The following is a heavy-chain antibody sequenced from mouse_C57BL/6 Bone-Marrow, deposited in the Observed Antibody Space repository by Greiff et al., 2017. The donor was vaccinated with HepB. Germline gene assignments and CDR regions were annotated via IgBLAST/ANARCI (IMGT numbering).Heavy chain of an antibody. D-gene: IGHD1-1*01. CDR1: GYSITSGYD. J-gene: IGHJ3*01. Sequence: EVQGVESGPGMVKPSQSLSLTCTVTGYSITSGYDWHWIRHFPGNKLEWMGYISYSGSTNYNPSLKSRISITHDTSKNHFFLKLNSVTTEDTATYYCARDHYYGSPWFAYWGQGTLVTVSA. CDR3: ARDHYYGSPWFAY. V-gene: IGHV3-1*01. CDR2: ISYSGST.